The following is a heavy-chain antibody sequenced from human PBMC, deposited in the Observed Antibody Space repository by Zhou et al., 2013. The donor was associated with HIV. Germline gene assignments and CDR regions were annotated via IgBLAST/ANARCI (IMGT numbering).Heavy chain of an antibody. CDR1: GGTFSSYA. CDR3: ARGTGTTRVNYYYYMDV. Sequence: QVQLVQSGAEVKKPGSSVKVSCKASGGTFSSYAISWVRQAPGQGLEWMGGIIPIFGTANYAQKFQGRVTITTDESTSTAYMELSSLRSEDTAVYYCARGTGTTRVNYYYYMDVWGKGDHGHRLL. D-gene: IGHD1-1*01. J-gene: IGHJ6*03. CDR2: IIPIFGTA. V-gene: IGHV1-69*05.